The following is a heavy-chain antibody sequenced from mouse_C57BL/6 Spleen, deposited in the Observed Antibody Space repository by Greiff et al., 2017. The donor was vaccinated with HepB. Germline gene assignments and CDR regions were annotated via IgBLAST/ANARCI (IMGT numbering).Heavy chain of an antibody. CDR1: GYTFTDYE. V-gene: IGHV1-15*01. CDR3: TRHYGSGYGYFDV. J-gene: IGHJ1*03. Sequence: QVHVKQSGAELVRPGASVTLSCKASGYTFTDYEMHWVKQTPVHGLEWIGAIDPETGGTAYNQKFKGKAILTADKSSSTAYMELRSLTSEDSAVYYCTRHYGSGYGYFDVWGTGTTVTVSS. D-gene: IGHD1-1*01. CDR2: IDPETGGT.